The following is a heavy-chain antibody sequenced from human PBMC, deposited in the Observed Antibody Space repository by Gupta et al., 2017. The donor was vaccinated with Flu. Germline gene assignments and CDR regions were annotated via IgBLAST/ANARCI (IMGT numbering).Heavy chain of an antibody. Sequence: EVQLLESGGGLVQPGGSRRLPCAASGFTVSRFAMRWVLQAPGQGLGWVSAISVSGGSTDYADSVKGRFTISRNNSKNTLYLQMNSLRAEDTAVYYCAKPRNRDSSSWYGGYFDYWGQGTLVTVSS. D-gene: IGHD6-13*01. V-gene: IGHV3-23*01. J-gene: IGHJ4*02. CDR1: GFTVSRFA. CDR3: AKPRNRDSSSWYGGYFDY. CDR2: ISVSGGST.